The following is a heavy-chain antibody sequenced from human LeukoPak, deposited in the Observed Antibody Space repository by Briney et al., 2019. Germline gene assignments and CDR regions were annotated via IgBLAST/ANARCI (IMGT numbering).Heavy chain of an antibody. CDR3: AKDLYSSHGGLFDY. D-gene: IGHD6-13*01. CDR2: ISGNSINI. CDR1: GFTFDDYA. V-gene: IGHV3-9*03. Sequence: GGSLRLSCAASGFTFDDYAMHWVRQVPGKGLEWVSGISGNSINIAYADSVKGRFTISRDNAKNSLYLQMNSLRTEDMALYYCAKDLYSSHGGLFDYCGQGTLVTVSS. J-gene: IGHJ4*02.